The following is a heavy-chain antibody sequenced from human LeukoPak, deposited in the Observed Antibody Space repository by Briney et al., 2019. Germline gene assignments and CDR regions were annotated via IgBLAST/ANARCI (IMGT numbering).Heavy chain of an antibody. V-gene: IGHV3-30*12. CDR1: GFILSDYG. Sequence: GGSLRLSCAASGFILSDYGMHWVRQALGKGLEWVAFIKYDESNKYYADSVKGRFTISRDNAKNSLYLQMNSLRAEDTAVYYCARERGYCSGGSCYYFDYWGQGTLVTVSS. CDR2: IKYDESNK. CDR3: ARERGYCSGGSCYYFDY. J-gene: IGHJ4*02. D-gene: IGHD2-15*01.